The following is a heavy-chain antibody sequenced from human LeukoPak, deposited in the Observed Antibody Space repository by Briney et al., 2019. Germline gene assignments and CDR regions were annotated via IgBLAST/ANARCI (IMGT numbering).Heavy chain of an antibody. D-gene: IGHD2-8*02. Sequence: TGGSLRLSCAASGFTFSSYAIHWVRQGPGKGPEWVAYIAHHGSNKYYADSVKGRFTISRDNSKRTLYLQMNSLRADDTAVYYCAKDGSWSCTDWGQGTLVTVSS. J-gene: IGHJ4*02. CDR2: IAHHGSNK. V-gene: IGHV3-30*02. CDR1: GFTFSSYA. CDR3: AKDGSWSCTD.